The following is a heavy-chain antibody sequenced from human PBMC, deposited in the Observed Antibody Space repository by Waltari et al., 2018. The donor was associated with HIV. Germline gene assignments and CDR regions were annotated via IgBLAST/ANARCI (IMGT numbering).Heavy chain of an antibody. CDR3: ARTYSGSYPRGYAFNI. J-gene: IGHJ3*02. V-gene: IGHV4-59*01. Sequence: QVQLQESGPGLVKPSETLSLTCTVSGGSISDYYWSWIRQPPGKGLELIGFIYYNGNYNYNPSLQSRVTISRGTSSTHFSLQLTSVTAADTDVYYCARTYSGSYPRGYAFNIWGQGTMVTDSS. CDR1: GGSISDYY. CDR2: IYYNGNY. D-gene: IGHD1-26*01.